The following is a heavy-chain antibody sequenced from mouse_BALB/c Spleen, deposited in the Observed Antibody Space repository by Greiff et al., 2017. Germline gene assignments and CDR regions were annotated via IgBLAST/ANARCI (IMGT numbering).Heavy chain of an antibody. Sequence: EVQLVESGGGLVKLGGSLKLSCAASGFTFSSYYMSWVRQTPEKRLELVAAINSNGGSTYYPDTVKGRFTISRDNAKNTLYLQMSSLKSEDTALYYCARHDYDAWFAYWGQGTLVTVSA. CDR2: INSNGGST. D-gene: IGHD2-4*01. V-gene: IGHV5-6-2*01. CDR1: GFTFSSYY. CDR3: ARHDYDAWFAY. J-gene: IGHJ3*01.